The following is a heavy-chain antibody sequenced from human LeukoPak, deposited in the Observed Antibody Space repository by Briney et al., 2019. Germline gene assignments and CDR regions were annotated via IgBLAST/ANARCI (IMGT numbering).Heavy chain of an antibody. J-gene: IGHJ4*02. CDR3: ARFPITFDF. CDR2: IKQDGSEK. V-gene: IGHV3-7*03. Sequence: GGTLCLSCSVSGFILSNSCRSWVRQAPGPGLEWVANIKQDGSEKYYVDSVKGRFTISRDNAKNSLYLQLNSLRAEDTAAYYCARFPITFDFWGQGTLVTVSS. CDR1: GFILSNSC.